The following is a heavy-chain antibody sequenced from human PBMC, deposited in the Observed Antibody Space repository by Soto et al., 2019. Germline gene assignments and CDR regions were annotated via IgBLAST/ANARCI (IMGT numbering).Heavy chain of an antibody. J-gene: IGHJ2*01. D-gene: IGHD1-1*01. Sequence: EVQLLESGGGLVQPGGSLRLSCAASGFTFSAYAMGWVRQAPGKGLEWVATIHGGGGATHYADSVKGRFTISRDDSKNALDAQRKRLRAEDTGVYYCAKFEGHPLEYWYLDFWGRGTLVTVSS. CDR3: AKFEGHPLEYWYLDF. CDR2: IHGGGGAT. V-gene: IGHV3-23*01. CDR1: GFTFSAYA.